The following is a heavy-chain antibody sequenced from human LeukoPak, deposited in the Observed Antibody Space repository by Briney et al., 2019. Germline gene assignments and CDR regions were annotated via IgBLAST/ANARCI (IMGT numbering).Heavy chain of an antibody. CDR2: INPNSGGT. CDR3: VKEPNGHYYMDV. CDR1: GYTFTGYY. Sequence: ASVKVSCKASGYTFTGYYMHWVRQAPGQGLEWMGWINPNSGGTNYAQKFQGRVTMTRDTSISTAYMELSRLRSDDTAVYYCVKEPNGHYYMDVWGKGTTVTVSS. V-gene: IGHV1-2*02. D-gene: IGHD3-16*01. J-gene: IGHJ6*03.